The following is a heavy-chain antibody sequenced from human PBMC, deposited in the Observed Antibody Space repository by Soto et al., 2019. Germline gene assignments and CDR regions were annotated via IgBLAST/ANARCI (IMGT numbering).Heavy chain of an antibody. J-gene: IGHJ4*02. CDR2: ITSNGDST. D-gene: IGHD2-2*02. CDR3: AKDSPSYTTSPFYFDS. V-gene: IGHV3-23*01. CDR1: GFDFNKYA. Sequence: GGSLRLSCAAFGFDFNKYAMTWVRQAPGKGLQWVSRITSNGDSTYYADSVKGRFTTSRDNSKNTLYLQMNSLRADDTAVFHCAKDSPSYTTSPFYFDSWGQGTLVTVPQ.